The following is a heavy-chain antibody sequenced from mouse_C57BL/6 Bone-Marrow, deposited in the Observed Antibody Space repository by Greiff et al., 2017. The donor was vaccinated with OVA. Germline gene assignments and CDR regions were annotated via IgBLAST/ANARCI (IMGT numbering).Heavy chain of an antibody. J-gene: IGHJ3*01. V-gene: IGHV1-64*01. Sequence: QVQLQQPGAELVKPGASVKLSCKASGYTFTSYWMHWVKQRPGQGLEWIGMIHPNSGSTNYNEKFKSKATLTVDKSSSTAYMELRSLTSEDSAVYFCASTGWGTWFAYWGQGTLVTVSA. CDR1: GYTFTSYW. D-gene: IGHD4-1*02. CDR2: IHPNSGST. CDR3: ASTGWGTWFAY.